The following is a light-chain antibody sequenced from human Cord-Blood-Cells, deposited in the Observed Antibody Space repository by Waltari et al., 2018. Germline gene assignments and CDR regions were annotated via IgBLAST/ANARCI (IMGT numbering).Light chain of an antibody. CDR1: QCVSSN. Sequence: EIVMTQSPATLSVSPGERATLSCRASQCVSSNLAWYQQKPGQAPRLLIYGASTRATGIPARFSGSGSGTEFTLTISSLQSEDFAVYYCQHRKTFGQGTKVEIK. V-gene: IGKV3-15*01. J-gene: IGKJ1*01. CDR3: QHRKT. CDR2: GAS.